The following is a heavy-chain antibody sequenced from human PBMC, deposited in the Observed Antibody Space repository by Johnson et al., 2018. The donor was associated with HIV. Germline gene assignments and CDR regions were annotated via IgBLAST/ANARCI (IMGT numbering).Heavy chain of an antibody. J-gene: IGHJ3*02. CDR3: ARVKQQVVRVGSDAFDI. Sequence: QVQLVESGGGVVQSGRSLRLSCAASGFTFSSYPMHWVRQAPGKGLEWVAVISYDGSNKYYADSVKGRFTISRDNSKNTLYLQMNSLRAEDTAVYYCARVKQQVVRVGSDAFDIWGQGTMVTVSS. V-gene: IGHV3-30*04. D-gene: IGHD6-13*01. CDR2: ISYDGSNK. CDR1: GFTFSSYP.